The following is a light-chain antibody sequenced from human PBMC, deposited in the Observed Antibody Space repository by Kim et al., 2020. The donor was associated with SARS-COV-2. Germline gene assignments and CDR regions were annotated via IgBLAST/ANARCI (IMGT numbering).Light chain of an antibody. CDR1: HNVGTN. J-gene: IGKJ4*01. CDR2: RAS. V-gene: IGKV3-15*01. CDR3: QQFNEWPLT. Sequence: LTQSPATLSLSPGDRATLSCRASHNVGTNMAWYQQKSGQAPRVLIYRASNRATDIPARISGSGSGTEFTLTISSLQSEDFAVYFCQQFNEWPLTFGGGTKLEIK.